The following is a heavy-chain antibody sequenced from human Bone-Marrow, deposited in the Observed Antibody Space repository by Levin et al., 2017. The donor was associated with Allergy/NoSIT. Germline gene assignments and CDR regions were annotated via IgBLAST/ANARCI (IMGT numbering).Heavy chain of an antibody. CDR3: VHPSYMYSSSWSHFDY. V-gene: IGHV3-64D*06. D-gene: IGHD6-13*01. CDR1: GFTFSSYA. Sequence: SGGSLRLSCSASGFTFSSYAMHWVRQAPGKGLEYVSAISSNGGSTYYADSVKGRFTISRDNSKNTLYLQMSSLRAEDTAVYYCVHPSYMYSSSWSHFDYWGQGTLVTVSS. CDR2: ISSNGGST. J-gene: IGHJ4*02.